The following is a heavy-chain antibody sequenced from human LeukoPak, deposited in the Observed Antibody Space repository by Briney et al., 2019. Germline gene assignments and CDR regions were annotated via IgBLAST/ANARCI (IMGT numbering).Heavy chain of an antibody. Sequence: ASVKVSCKASGYTFTSYGISWVRQAPGQGLEWMGWINPNSGGTNYAQKFQGRVTMTRDTSISTAYMELSRLRSDDTAVYYCARAEGPNVLLWFGELFDYWGQGTLVTVSS. V-gene: IGHV1-2*02. CDR2: INPNSGGT. J-gene: IGHJ4*02. CDR3: ARAEGPNVLLWFGELFDY. D-gene: IGHD3-10*01. CDR1: GYTFTSYG.